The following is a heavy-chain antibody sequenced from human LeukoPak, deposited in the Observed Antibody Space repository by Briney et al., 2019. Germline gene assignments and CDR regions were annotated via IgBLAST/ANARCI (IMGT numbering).Heavy chain of an antibody. D-gene: IGHD2-8*02. CDR3: VSLTGHDAFDI. CDR1: GFTFSRNW. V-gene: IGHV3-74*01. J-gene: IGHJ3*02. CDR2: INSDGSRT. Sequence: PGGSLRLSCAASGFTFSRNWMHWVRQAPGKRLVWLSRINSDGSRTIYADSVKGRLTISRDNAKNTLYLEMNSLTVEDTAVYYCVSLTGHDAFDIWGQGTMVTVSS.